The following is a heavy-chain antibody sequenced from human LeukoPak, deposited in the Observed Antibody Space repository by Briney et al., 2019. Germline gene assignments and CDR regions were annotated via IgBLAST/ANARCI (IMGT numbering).Heavy chain of an antibody. CDR3: AKGALDSDYYYYGMDV. CDR1: GFTFSSYA. D-gene: IGHD3/OR15-3a*01. CDR2: ISGSGGST. Sequence: PGGSLRLSCAASGFTFSSYAMSWVRQAPGKGLEWVSAISGSGGSTYYADSVKGRFTISRDNSKNTLYLQMNSLRAEDTAVYYCAKGALDSDYYYYGMDVWGQGTTVTVSS. J-gene: IGHJ6*02. V-gene: IGHV3-23*01.